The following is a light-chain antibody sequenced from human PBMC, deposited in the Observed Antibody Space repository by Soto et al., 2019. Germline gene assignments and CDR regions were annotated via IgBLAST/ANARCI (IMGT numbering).Light chain of an antibody. CDR2: YDS. V-gene: IGLV3-21*04. CDR3: QVWDSNSDHQV. J-gene: IGLJ2*01. Sequence: SYELTQPPSVSVAPGKTARVTCGGSNIGSKAVHWYQQKPGQAPVLVIYYDSDRPSGIPERFSGSNSGNTATLTISRVEAGDEADYYCQVWDSNSDHQVFGGGTKLT. CDR1: NIGSKA.